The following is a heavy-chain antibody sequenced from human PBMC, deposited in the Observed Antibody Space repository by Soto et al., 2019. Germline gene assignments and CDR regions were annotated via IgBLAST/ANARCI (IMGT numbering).Heavy chain of an antibody. Sequence: EVQLVESGGGLVQPGGSLRLSCSASGFTFSSYDMHWVRQGTGKGLEWVSAIGTTGDTYYAGSVKGRFTISRENAKISLYLQMNSLRAGDTAIYFCARAIGPTLFDYWGQGTLVTVSS. V-gene: IGHV3-13*04. D-gene: IGHD3-22*01. J-gene: IGHJ4*02. CDR3: ARAIGPTLFDY. CDR2: IGTTGDT. CDR1: GFTFSSYD.